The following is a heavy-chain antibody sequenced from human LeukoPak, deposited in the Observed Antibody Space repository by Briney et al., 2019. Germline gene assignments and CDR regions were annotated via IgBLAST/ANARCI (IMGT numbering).Heavy chain of an antibody. CDR1: GFTFSSYA. CDR2: ISYDGSNK. CDR3: AREDRSSSWGYSWFDP. Sequence: GGSLRLSCAASGFTFSSYAMHWVRQAPGKGLEWVAVISYDGSNKYYADSVKGRFTISRDNAKNSLYLQMNSLRAEDTAVYYCAREDRSSSWGYSWFDPWGQGTLVTVSS. V-gene: IGHV3-30*04. J-gene: IGHJ5*02. D-gene: IGHD6-13*01.